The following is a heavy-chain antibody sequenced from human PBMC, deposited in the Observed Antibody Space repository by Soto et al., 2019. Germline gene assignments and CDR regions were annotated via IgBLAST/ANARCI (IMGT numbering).Heavy chain of an antibody. V-gene: IGHV3-23*01. CDR1: GSTFSNYA. CDR3: AKETFRRHYDFDY. J-gene: IGHJ4*02. Sequence: EVQLLESGGGLVQPGGSLRLSCAASGSTFSNYAMSWVRQAPGKGLEWVSGISESGDSTYYADSVKGRFTISRDNSKNTLNLQMTSLRVEDTAVYYCAKETFRRHYDFDYWGQGTLVTVSS. D-gene: IGHD3-22*01. CDR2: ISESGDST.